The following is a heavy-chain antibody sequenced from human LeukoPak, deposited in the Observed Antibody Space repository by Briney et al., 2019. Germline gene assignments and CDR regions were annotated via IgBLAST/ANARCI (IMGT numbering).Heavy chain of an antibody. J-gene: IGHJ4*02. D-gene: IGHD4-17*01. CDR3: AKGPTVTTSSDY. CDR1: GFTFSSYA. Sequence: GGSLRLSCAASGFTFSSYAMSWVRQAPGKGLEWVAAISGSGGSAYYADSVKGRFTISRDNSKNTLYLQMNSLRAEDTAVYYCAKGPTVTTSSDYWGQGTLVTVSS. CDR2: ISGSGGSA. V-gene: IGHV3-23*01.